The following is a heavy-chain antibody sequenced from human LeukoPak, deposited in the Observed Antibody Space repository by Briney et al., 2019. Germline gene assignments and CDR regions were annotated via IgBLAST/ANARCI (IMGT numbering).Heavy chain of an antibody. CDR2: IIPILGIA. J-gene: IGHJ6*02. Sequence: ASVKVSCKASGGTFSSYAISWVRQAPGQGLEWMGRIIPILGIANYAQKFQGRVTITADKSTNTAYMELSSLRSEDTAVYYCARADYDILTGYYYYYYGMDVWGQGTTVTVSS. CDR1: GGTFSSYA. D-gene: IGHD3-9*01. V-gene: IGHV1-69*04. CDR3: ARADYDILTGYYYYYYGMDV.